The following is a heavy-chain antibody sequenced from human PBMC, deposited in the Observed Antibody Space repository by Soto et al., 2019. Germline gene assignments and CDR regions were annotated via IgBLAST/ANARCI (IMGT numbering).Heavy chain of an antibody. CDR2: INAGNGNT. V-gene: IGHV1-3*01. Sequence: QVQLVQSGAEVKKPGASVKVSCKASGYTFTSYAMHWVRQAPGQRLEWMGWINAGNGNTKYSQKFQGRVNITRDTSASTAYMELSSLRSEDTAVYYCARDRKGYYDFWSGYRSDWFDPWGQGTLVTVSS. D-gene: IGHD3-3*01. CDR1: GYTFTSYA. J-gene: IGHJ5*02. CDR3: ARDRKGYYDFWSGYRSDWFDP.